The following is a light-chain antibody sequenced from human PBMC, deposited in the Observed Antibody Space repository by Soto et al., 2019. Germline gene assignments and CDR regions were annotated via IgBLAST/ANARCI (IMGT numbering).Light chain of an antibody. CDR1: SSNIGAGYD. CDR2: GNS. Sequence: QSVLTQPPSVSGAPGQRVTISCTGSSSNIGAGYDVHWYQQLPGTAPKLLIYGNSNRPSGVPDRFSGPKSGTSASLAITGLQAEDEADYYCQSYDSSLVVVFGGGTKLTVL. J-gene: IGLJ2*01. V-gene: IGLV1-40*01. CDR3: QSYDSSLVVV.